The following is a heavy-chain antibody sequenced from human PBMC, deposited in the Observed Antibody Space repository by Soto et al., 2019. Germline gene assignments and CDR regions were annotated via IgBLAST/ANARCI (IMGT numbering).Heavy chain of an antibody. D-gene: IGHD1-26*01. Sequence: TSETLSLTCTVSGGSISSYYWSWIRQPPGKGLEWIGYIYYSGSTNYNPSLKSRVTISVDTSKNQFSLKLSSVTAADTAVYYCAARIVGAIDDYWGQGTLVTVSS. V-gene: IGHV4-59*01. CDR1: GGSISSYY. CDR2: IYYSGST. J-gene: IGHJ4*02. CDR3: AARIVGAIDDY.